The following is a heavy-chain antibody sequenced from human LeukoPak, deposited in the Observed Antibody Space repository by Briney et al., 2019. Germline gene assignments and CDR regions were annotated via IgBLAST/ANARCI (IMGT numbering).Heavy chain of an antibody. CDR2: INWYDGST. CDR1: GFTFDDHA. J-gene: IGHJ3*02. D-gene: IGHD3-10*02. CDR3: ARDMLLEDAFDI. Sequence: AESLRLSCEVSGFTFDDHAINWVRQAPGKGLEWVANINWYDGSTGYGDAVKRRFTLSRDNIKNAVFLQMHSLRGDDTALYYCARDMLLEDAFDIWGQGTRVIVSS. V-gene: IGHV3-20*04.